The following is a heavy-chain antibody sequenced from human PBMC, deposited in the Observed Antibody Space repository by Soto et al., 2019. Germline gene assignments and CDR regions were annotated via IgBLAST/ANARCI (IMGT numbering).Heavy chain of an antibody. J-gene: IGHJ4*02. CDR2: ISSSSTYI. Sequence: PGGSLRLSCAASGFTFNSYSMNWVRQAPGKGLEWVSSISSSSTYIYYADSVKGRFTISRDNAKNSLFLQMNSLRDEDTAVYYCAREKGYISGPKNFDYWGQGTLVTVSS. V-gene: IGHV3-21*04. CDR3: AREKGYISGPKNFDY. D-gene: IGHD5-12*01. CDR1: GFTFNSYS.